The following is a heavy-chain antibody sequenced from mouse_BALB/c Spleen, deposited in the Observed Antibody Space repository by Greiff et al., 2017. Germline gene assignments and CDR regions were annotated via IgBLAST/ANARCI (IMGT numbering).Heavy chain of an antibody. J-gene: IGHJ4*01. CDR2: IDPYNGGT. V-gene: IGHV1S135*01. CDR1: GYSFTDYN. Sequence: LKESGPELVKPGASVKVSCKASGYSFTDYNMYWVKQSHGKSLEWIGYIDPYNGGTSYNQKFKGKATLTVDKSSSTAFMHLNSLTSEDSAVYYCARSLMITTDYYAMDYWGQGTSVTVSS. CDR3: ARSLMITTDYYAMDY. D-gene: IGHD2-4*01.